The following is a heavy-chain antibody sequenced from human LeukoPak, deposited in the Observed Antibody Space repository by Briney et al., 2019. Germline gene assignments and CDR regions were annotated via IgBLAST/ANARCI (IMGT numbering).Heavy chain of an antibody. Sequence: KPSETLSLTCTVSGGSISSYYWSWIRQPPGKGLEWIGYIYYSGSTNYNPSLKSRVTISVDTSKNQFPLKLSSVTAADTAVYYCARDNGDQNFDYWGQGTLVTVPS. J-gene: IGHJ4*02. D-gene: IGHD4-17*01. CDR2: IYYSGST. V-gene: IGHV4-59*01. CDR1: GGSISSYY. CDR3: ARDNGDQNFDY.